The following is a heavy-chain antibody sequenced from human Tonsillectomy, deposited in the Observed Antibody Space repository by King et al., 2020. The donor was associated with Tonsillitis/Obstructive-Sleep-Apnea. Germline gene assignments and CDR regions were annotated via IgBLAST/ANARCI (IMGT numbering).Heavy chain of an antibody. V-gene: IGHV3-33*01. D-gene: IGHD7-27*01. CDR1: GFTFSSYG. CDR3: ARDTHPLGMGAFDI. J-gene: IGHJ3*02. Sequence: VQLVESGGGVVKPGRSLRLSCAASGFTFSSYGMHWVRQAPGKGLGWVAVIWYVGSRKYYAHSVEGQVTISRDNSRNTLYLQMNSLRAEDTAVYYCARDTHPLGMGAFDIWGQGTMVTVSS. CDR2: IWYVGSRK.